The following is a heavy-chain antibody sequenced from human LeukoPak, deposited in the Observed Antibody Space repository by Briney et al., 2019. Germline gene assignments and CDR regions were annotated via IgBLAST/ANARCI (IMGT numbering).Heavy chain of an antibody. CDR1: GFTFSSYA. CDR2: ISYDGSNK. V-gene: IGHV3-30-3*01. Sequence: GGSLRLSCAASGFTFSSYAMHWVRQAPGKGLEWVAVISYDGSNKYYADSVKGRFTISRDNSKNTLYLQMNSLRAEDTAVYYCARGGDHYDDEWDFDYWGQGTLVTVSS. CDR3: ARGGDHYDDEWDFDY. D-gene: IGHD3-22*01. J-gene: IGHJ4*02.